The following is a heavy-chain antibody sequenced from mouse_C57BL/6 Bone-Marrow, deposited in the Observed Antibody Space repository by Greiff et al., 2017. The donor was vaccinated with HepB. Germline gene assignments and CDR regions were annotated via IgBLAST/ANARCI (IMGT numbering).Heavy chain of an antibody. CDR2: ISSGSSTI. V-gene: IGHV5-17*01. Sequence: EVKLVESGGGLVKPGGSLKLSCAASGFTFSDYGMHWVRQAPEKGLEWVAYISSGSSTIYYADTVKGRFTISRDNAKNTLFLQMTSLRSEDTAMYYCARYYYGSTWYFDVWGTGTTVTVSS. CDR3: ARYYYGSTWYFDV. J-gene: IGHJ1*03. CDR1: GFTFSDYG. D-gene: IGHD1-1*01.